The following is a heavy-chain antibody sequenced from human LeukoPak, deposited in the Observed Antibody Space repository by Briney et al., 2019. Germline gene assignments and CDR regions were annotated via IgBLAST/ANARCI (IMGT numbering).Heavy chain of an antibody. Sequence: GGSLRLSCAASGFTFSSYWMHWVRQAPGKGLVWVSRINGDGSSTNYADSVRGRFTISRDNAKHTLYLQMNSLRAEDTAVFYCARDPYSGYDRSLDVWGQGTAVTVSS. CDR3: ARDPYSGYDRSLDV. D-gene: IGHD5-12*01. J-gene: IGHJ6*02. CDR2: INGDGSST. CDR1: GFTFSSYW. V-gene: IGHV3-74*01.